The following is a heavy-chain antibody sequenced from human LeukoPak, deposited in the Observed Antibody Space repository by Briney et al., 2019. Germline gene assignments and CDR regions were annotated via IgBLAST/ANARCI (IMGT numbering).Heavy chain of an antibody. CDR1: GASISSLY. D-gene: IGHD6-13*01. Sequence: KPSETLSLTCAVYGASISSLYWGWIRQSPGKGLEWIGHTYYSGRPTYNASLKSRVAISLDTSKNQFSLRVNSVTAADTAIYYCARHHGRQFSDSWYLRGSFDYWGRGILVAVSS. V-gene: IGHV4-59*08. CDR3: ARHHGRQFSDSWYLRGSFDY. J-gene: IGHJ4*02. CDR2: TYYSGRP.